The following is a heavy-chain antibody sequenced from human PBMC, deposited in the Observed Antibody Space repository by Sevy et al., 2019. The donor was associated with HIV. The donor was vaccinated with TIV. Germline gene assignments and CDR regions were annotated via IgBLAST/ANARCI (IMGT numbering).Heavy chain of an antibody. Sequence: SETLSLTCTVSGGSVSSGSYYWSWIRQPPGKGLEWIGYIYYSGSTNYNPSLKSRVTISADTSKNQFSLKLSSVTAADTAVYYCAREKSGYSYGYHFDYWGQGTLVTVSS. V-gene: IGHV4-61*01. J-gene: IGHJ4*02. CDR1: GGSVSSGSYY. D-gene: IGHD5-18*01. CDR2: IYYSGST. CDR3: AREKSGYSYGYHFDY.